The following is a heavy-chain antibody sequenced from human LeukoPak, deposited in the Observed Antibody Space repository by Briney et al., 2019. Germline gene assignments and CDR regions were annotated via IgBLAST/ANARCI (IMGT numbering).Heavy chain of an antibody. Sequence: SSETLSLTCTVSGGSISSSSYYWGWIRQPPGKGPEWIGSIYYSGSTYYNPSLKSRVTISVDTSKNQFSLKLSSVTAADTAVYYCARGTNIGYQWLVRGWFDPWGQGTLVTVSS. V-gene: IGHV4-39*01. CDR1: GGSISSSSYY. CDR2: IYYSGST. D-gene: IGHD6-19*01. CDR3: ARGTNIGYQWLVRGWFDP. J-gene: IGHJ5*02.